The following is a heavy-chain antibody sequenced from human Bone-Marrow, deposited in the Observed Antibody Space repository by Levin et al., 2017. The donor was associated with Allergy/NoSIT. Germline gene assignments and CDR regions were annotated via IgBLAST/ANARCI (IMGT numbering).Heavy chain of an antibody. V-gene: IGHV3-7*01. CDR3: ARTSGNWGEDY. D-gene: IGHD7-27*01. CDR1: GFTFSDYW. J-gene: IGHJ4*02. Sequence: QPGGSLRLSCAASGFTFSDYWMTWVRQAPGKGLEWVANIKEDGSEKNYVDSVKGRFTISRDNTKNSLSLQMNSLRVEDTALYYCARTSGNWGEDYWGQGTLVTVSS. CDR2: IKEDGSEK.